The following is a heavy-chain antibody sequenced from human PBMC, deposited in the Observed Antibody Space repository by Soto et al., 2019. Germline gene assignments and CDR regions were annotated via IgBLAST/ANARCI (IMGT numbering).Heavy chain of an antibody. D-gene: IGHD2-15*01. CDR2: ISWNSGSI. J-gene: IGHJ3*02. CDR1: GFTFDDYA. CDR3: ATCSCHEEYDAFDI. V-gene: IGHV3-9*01. Sequence: PGGSLRLSCAASGFTFDDYAMHWVRQAPGKGLEWVSGISWNSGSIGYADSVKGRFTISRDNAKNSLYLQMNSLRAEDTALYYCATCSCHEEYDAFDIWGQGTMVTVSS.